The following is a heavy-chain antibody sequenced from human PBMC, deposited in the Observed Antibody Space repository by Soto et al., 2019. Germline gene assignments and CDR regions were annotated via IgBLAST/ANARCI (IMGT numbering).Heavy chain of an antibody. D-gene: IGHD4-17*01. CDR2: ISSSGGST. V-gene: IGHV3-23*01. CDR3: AKSPHDYSHDY. Sequence: EVQLLESGGGLVQPGGSLRLSCAASGFTFSSYAMSWVRQAPGKGLEWVSTISSSGGSTYYADSVKGRFTISRDNSKNTLYLQMNSLRAGDTAVYYWAKSPHDYSHDYWGQGTLVTVSS. CDR1: GFTFSSYA. J-gene: IGHJ4*02.